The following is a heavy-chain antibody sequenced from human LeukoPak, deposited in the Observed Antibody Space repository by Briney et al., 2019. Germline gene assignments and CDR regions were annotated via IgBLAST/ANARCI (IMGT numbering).Heavy chain of an antibody. Sequence: SETLSLTCAVSGYSISSGYCWGWIRQPPGKGLEWIGSIYHSGSTYYNPSLKSRVTISVDTSKNQFSLKLSSVTAADTAVYYCARQGDYDFWSGYYHRYFDYWGQGTLVTVSS. J-gene: IGHJ4*02. CDR3: ARQGDYDFWSGYYHRYFDY. D-gene: IGHD3-3*01. V-gene: IGHV4-38-2*01. CDR2: IYHSGST. CDR1: GYSISSGYC.